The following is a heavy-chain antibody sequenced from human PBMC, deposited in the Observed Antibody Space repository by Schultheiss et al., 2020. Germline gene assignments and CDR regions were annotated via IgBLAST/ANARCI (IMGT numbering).Heavy chain of an antibody. Sequence: SETLSLTCTVSGGSISSSSYYWGWIRQPPGKGLEWIGSIYYSGSTYYNPSLKSRVTISVDTSKNQFSLKLSSVTAADTAVYYCARDHYDSSGYYQDYWGQGTLVTVSS. CDR1: GGSISSSSYY. J-gene: IGHJ4*02. CDR2: IYYSGST. CDR3: ARDHYDSSGYYQDY. V-gene: IGHV4-39*07. D-gene: IGHD3-22*01.